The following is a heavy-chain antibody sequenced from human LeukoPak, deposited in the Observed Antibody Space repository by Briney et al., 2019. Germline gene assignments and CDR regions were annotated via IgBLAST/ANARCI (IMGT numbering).Heavy chain of an antibody. J-gene: IGHJ3*02. CDR2: IYHSGST. Sequence: SETLSLTCTVSGYSISSGYYWGWIRQPPGKGLEWIGSIYHSGSTYYNPSLKSRVTISVDTSKNQFSLKLSSVTAADTAVYYCASNRGFVDIWGQGRMVTVSS. CDR3: ASNRGFVDI. V-gene: IGHV4-38-2*02. CDR1: GYSISSGYY. D-gene: IGHD7-27*01.